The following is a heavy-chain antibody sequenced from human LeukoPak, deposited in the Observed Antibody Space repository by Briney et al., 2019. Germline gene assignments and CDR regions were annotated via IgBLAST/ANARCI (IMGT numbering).Heavy chain of an antibody. V-gene: IGHV4-39*01. CDR1: GGSISSSSYY. D-gene: IGHD1-26*01. Sequence: SETLSLTCTVSGGSISSSSYYWGWIRQPPGKGLEWIGSIYYSGSTYYNPPLKSRVTISVDTSKNQFSLKLSSVTAADTAVYYCARVGSKTRGRFDPWGQGTLVTVSS. J-gene: IGHJ5*02. CDR2: IYYSGST. CDR3: ARVGSKTRGRFDP.